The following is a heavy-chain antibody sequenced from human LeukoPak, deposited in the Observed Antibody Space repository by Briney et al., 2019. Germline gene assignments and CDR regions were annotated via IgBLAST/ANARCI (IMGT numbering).Heavy chain of an antibody. CDR2: IYYNDNT. CDR3: ARGSVYYYYMDV. CDR1: GGSISSSYF. V-gene: IGHV4-39*07. J-gene: IGHJ6*03. D-gene: IGHD6-6*01. Sequence: KPSETLSLTCTVSGGSISSSYFWGWIRQPPGKGLEWIGSIYYNDNTYYNPSLKSGVTISLDTSKNQFSLKLTSVTAADTAVYYCARGSVYYYYMDVWGKGTTVTVSS.